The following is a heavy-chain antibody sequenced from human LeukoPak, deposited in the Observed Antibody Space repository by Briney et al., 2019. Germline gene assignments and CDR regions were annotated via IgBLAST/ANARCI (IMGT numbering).Heavy chain of an antibody. CDR2: INHSGST. V-gene: IGHV4-39*07. D-gene: IGHD3-3*01. J-gene: IGHJ5*02. CDR3: ARGSREYYDFWSGYPPHNWFDP. Sequence: PSETLSLTCTVSGGSISSGGYYWSWIRQPPGKGLEWIGEINHSGSTNYNPSLKSRVTISVDTSKNQFSLKLSSVTAADTAVYYCARGSREYYDFWSGYPPHNWFDPWGQGTLVTVSS. CDR1: GGSISSGGYY.